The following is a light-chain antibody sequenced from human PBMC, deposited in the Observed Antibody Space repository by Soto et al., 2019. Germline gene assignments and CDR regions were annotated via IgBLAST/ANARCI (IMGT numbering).Light chain of an antibody. CDR2: GAS. CDR3: QQTYTTPEIT. Sequence: DIQMTQSPSSLSASVGDRVTFTCRASQSISTYLNWYEQKPGKAPNLLIYGASNLQSGVPSRFSGGGSGTDFTLTISSLQPEDFATYYCQQTYTTPEITFGQGTRLEI. V-gene: IGKV1-39*01. J-gene: IGKJ5*01. CDR1: QSISTY.